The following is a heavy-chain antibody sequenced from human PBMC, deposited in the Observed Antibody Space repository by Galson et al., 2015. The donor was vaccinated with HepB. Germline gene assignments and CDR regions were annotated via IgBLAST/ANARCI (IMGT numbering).Heavy chain of an antibody. CDR2: ILYDGSNK. J-gene: IGHJ4*02. D-gene: IGHD2-2*02. V-gene: IGHV3-30*04. Sequence: SLRLSCAASGFTFSSYAMHWVRQAPGKGLKWVAIILYDGSNKYYTDSVKGRFTVSRDNSKNILYLQMNSLRPEDTAVYYCARDLLAGDSSIPGYWGQGTLVTVSS. CDR3: ARDLLAGDSSIPGY. CDR1: GFTFSSYA.